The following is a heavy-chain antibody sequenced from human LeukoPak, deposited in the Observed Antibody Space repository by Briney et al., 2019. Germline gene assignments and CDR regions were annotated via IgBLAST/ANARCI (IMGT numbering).Heavy chain of an antibody. CDR1: GFTFSSYA. CDR2: ISGSGGST. CDR3: AKDGAAGSSGYYYYGMDV. J-gene: IGHJ6*02. Sequence: GGSLRLSCAASGFTFSSYAMSWVRQAPGKGLEWVSAISGSGGSTYYADSVKGRFTISRDNSKNTLYPQMNSLRAEDTAVYYCAKDGAAGSSGYYYYGMDVWGQGTTVTVSS. V-gene: IGHV3-23*01. D-gene: IGHD3-22*01.